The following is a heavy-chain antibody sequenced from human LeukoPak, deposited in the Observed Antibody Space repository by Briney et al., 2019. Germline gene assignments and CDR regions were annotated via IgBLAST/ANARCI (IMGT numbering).Heavy chain of an antibody. CDR3: ARDFGVVVIGYFDL. J-gene: IGHJ2*01. V-gene: IGHV1-18*01. Sequence: ASVKVSCKASGYTFTSYGISWVRQAPGQGLEWMGWISAANGNTNYAQKLQGRVTMTTDTSTSTAYMELRSLRSEDTAVYYCARDFGVVVIGYFDLWGRGTLVTVSS. CDR1: GYTFTSYG. D-gene: IGHD3-22*01. CDR2: ISAANGNT.